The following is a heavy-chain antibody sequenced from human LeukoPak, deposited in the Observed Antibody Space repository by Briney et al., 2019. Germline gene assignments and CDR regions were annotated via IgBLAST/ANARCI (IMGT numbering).Heavy chain of an antibody. CDR3: ARNGRVRRVVKDLFEY. CDR2: INPNSGGT. CDR1: AYTFTGYY. V-gene: IGHV1-2*02. D-gene: IGHD3-10*01. Sequence: GASVKVSCKGSAYTFTGYYMHWVRQAPGQGLEWMGWINPNSGGTNYAQKFQGRVTVTRDTSISTAYMDLRNMRDDDTAMYYCARNGRVRRVVKDLFEYWGQGTLVAVSS. J-gene: IGHJ4*02.